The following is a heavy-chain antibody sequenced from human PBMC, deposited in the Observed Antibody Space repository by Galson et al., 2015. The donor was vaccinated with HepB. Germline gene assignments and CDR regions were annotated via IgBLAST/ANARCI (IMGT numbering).Heavy chain of an antibody. Sequence: PALVKPTQTLTLTCTFSGFSLTTGGVGVAWVRQPPGKALEWLALIYWNDDKHYSPSLKSRLTITKDTSKNQVVLAMTNMAPVDTATYYCAHRPPGIQGYYTVWGQGTLVTVSS. J-gene: IGHJ4*02. V-gene: IGHV2-5*01. CDR1: GFSLTTGGVG. D-gene: IGHD1-26*01. CDR2: IYWNDDK. CDR3: AHRPPGIQGYYTV.